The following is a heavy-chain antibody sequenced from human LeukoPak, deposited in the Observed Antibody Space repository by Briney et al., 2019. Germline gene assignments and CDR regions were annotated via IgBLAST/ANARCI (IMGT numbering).Heavy chain of an antibody. CDR1: GFTFSSYW. D-gene: IGHD6-19*01. J-gene: IGHJ4*02. V-gene: IGHV3-23*01. Sequence: PGGSLRLSCAASGFTFSSYWMSWVRQAPGKGLEWVSAISGSDSSTHYADSVKGRFTISRDNSKNTLYLQMNSLRAEDTAVYYCARSVAGHEGPFDYWGQGTLVTVSS. CDR3: ARSVAGHEGPFDY. CDR2: ISGSDSST.